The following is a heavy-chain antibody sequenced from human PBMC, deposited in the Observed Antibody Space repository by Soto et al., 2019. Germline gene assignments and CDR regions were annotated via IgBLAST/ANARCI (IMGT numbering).Heavy chain of an antibody. Sequence: QVQLVQSGAEVKKPGASVKVSCKASGYTFTXFGXXXXXXXXEQGLEWMGWISAYNGNTNYAQKFQGRVTMTTDTSXXXAXXXXXXXXXXXXXXYYCAXXGTPIDYWGQGTLVTVSS. CDR3: AXXGTPIDY. D-gene: IGHD3-10*01. CDR2: ISAYNGNT. CDR1: GYTFTXFG. V-gene: IGHV1-18*01. J-gene: IGHJ4*02.